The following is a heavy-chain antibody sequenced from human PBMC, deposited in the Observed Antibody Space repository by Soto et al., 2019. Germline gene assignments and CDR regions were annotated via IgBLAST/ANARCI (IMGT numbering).Heavy chain of an antibody. CDR1: GFIFSSYG. Sequence: GGSLRLSCAASGFIFSSYGMNWVRQAPGKGLEWVAVMSFDGSIKYYADSVKGRFTISRDNSKNTLYLQMHSLRAEDTAVYYCATIAVPPAFDIWGQGTMVTVSS. D-gene: IGHD6-19*01. V-gene: IGHV3-30*03. CDR2: MSFDGSIK. CDR3: ATIAVPPAFDI. J-gene: IGHJ3*02.